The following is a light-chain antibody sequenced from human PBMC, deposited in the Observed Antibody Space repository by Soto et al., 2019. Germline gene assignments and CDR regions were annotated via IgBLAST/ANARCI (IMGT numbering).Light chain of an antibody. V-gene: IGKV3-15*01. J-gene: IGKJ5*01. CDR1: QSVSSN. Sequence: EVVMTQSPATLSVSPGERATLSCRASQSVSSNLAWYQQKPGQAPRLLIYRASTRVTGIPGRFSGSGSETDFTLTISSLQSEDFAVYYCQQYYKWPITFGQATRLEF. CDR2: RAS. CDR3: QQYYKWPIT.